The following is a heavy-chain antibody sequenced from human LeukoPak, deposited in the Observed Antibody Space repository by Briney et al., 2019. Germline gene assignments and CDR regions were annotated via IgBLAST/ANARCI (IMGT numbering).Heavy chain of an antibody. CDR1: SGSISTYY. V-gene: IGHV4-59*01. D-gene: IGHD1-26*01. J-gene: IGHJ4*02. CDR2: IYYSGST. CDR3: ARDSSGGATCFDY. Sequence: SETLSLTCTVSSGSISTYYWSWIRQPPGKGLEWIGYIYYSGSTNYNPSLVSRVAMSVDTSKNQFSLRLSSVTAADTAVYYCARDSSGGATCFDYWGQGTLVTVSS.